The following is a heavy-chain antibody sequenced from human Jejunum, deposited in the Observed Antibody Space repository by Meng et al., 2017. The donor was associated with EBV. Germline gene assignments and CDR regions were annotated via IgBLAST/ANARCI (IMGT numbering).Heavy chain of an antibody. D-gene: IGHD2-21*01. J-gene: IGHJ4*02. V-gene: IGHV1-69*06. Sequence: QVEVVQYGAEVKKPGSAVKRSCKASGDTFTSHGVGWVRLAPGQGPEWLGGIIPVFGTANYPLRFQDRVTITADKSTNTGYMELGGLRSDDTAVYYCARLFCGDDCFSTYYFDSWGQGTLVTVSS. CDR2: IIPVFGTA. CDR1: GDTFTSHG. CDR3: ARLFCGDDCFSTYYFDS.